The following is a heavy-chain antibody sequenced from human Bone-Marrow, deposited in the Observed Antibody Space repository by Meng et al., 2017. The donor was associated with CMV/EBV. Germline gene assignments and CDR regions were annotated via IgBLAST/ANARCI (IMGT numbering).Heavy chain of an antibody. CDR2: ISYDGSNK. CDR3: ARAQLVEGYYYYGMDV. D-gene: IGHD6-13*01. V-gene: IGHV3-30*04. Sequence: GASLKISCASSGFTFSSYAMHWVRQAPGKGLEWVAVISYDGSNKYYADSVKGRFTISRDNSKNTLYLQMNSLRAEDTAVYYCARAQLVEGYYYYGMDVWGQGTTVTVSS. J-gene: IGHJ6*02. CDR1: GFTFSSYA.